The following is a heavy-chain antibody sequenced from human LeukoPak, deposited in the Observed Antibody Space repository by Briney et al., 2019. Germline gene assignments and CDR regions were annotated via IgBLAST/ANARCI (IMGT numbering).Heavy chain of an antibody. CDR1: GFTFSSYE. V-gene: IGHV3-48*03. J-gene: IGHJ6*03. CDR2: ISSSGSTI. CDR3: GRAGPVTKDHFIDV. Sequence: GGSLRLSCAASGFTFSSYEMNWVRQDPGKGLEWVSYISSSGSTIYYADSVKGRFTISRDNAKNSLFLQMNSLSAEDTAVYYCGRAGPVTKDHFIDVWGKGTTVTVSS. D-gene: IGHD2-2*01.